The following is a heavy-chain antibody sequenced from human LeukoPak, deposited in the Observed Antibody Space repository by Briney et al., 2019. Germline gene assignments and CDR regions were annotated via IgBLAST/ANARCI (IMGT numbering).Heavy chain of an antibody. J-gene: IGHJ4*02. Sequence: SETLSLTCTVSGGSIRNYFWSWVRQPAGEGLEWIGRIYTSESTNYNPSLRSRVTISVDTSKNQFSLKLSSVTAADTAVYYCARDDPARMTATLDYWGQGILVTVSS. V-gene: IGHV4-4*07. CDR1: GGSIRNYF. D-gene: IGHD2-21*02. CDR2: IYTSEST. CDR3: ARDDPARMTATLDY.